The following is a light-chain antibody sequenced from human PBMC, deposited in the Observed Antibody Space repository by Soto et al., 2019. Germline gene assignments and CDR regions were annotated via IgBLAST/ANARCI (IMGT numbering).Light chain of an antibody. CDR3: QRYNSPWT. V-gene: IGKV1-5*03. CDR1: QSISSW. J-gene: IGKJ1*01. CDR2: KAS. Sequence: DIQMTQSPSTLSASVGDRVTITCRASQSISSWLAWYQQKPGKAPKLLIYKASSLESGGPSRFSGSGSGTVFTLTISSLQPDDFATYYCQRYNSPWTFGQGTKVEIK.